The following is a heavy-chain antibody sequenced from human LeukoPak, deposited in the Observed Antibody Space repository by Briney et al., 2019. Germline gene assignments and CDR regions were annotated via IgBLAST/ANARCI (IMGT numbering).Heavy chain of an antibody. J-gene: IGHJ5*02. V-gene: IGHV4-4*07. Sequence: PSETLSLTCTVSGGSINFASYSWTWIRQPAGKGLEWIGRIYTSGSSNYNPSLQSRLTMSLDTSKNQFSLKLSSVTAADTAVYYCARRINTWFDPWGQGTLVTVSS. D-gene: IGHD3-16*01. CDR3: ARRINTWFDP. CDR2: IYTSGSS. CDR1: GGSINFASYS.